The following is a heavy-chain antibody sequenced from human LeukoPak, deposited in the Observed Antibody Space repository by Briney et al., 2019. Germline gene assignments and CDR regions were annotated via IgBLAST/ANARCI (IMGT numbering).Heavy chain of an antibody. CDR3: ARDGGVVIPFDY. J-gene: IGHJ4*02. D-gene: IGHD2-2*01. CDR2: IYYSGST. V-gene: IGHV4-59*12. CDR1: GGSISSYY. Sequence: SETLSLTCTVSGGSISSYYWSWIRQPPGKGLEWIGYIYYSGSTNYNPSLKSRVTISVDTSKNQFSLKLSSVTAADTAVYYCARDGGVVIPFDYWGQGTLVTVSS.